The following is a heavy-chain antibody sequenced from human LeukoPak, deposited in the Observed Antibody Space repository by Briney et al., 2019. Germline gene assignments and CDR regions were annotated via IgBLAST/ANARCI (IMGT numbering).Heavy chain of an antibody. J-gene: IGHJ4*01. Sequence: GGSLRLSCAASGFTFNSYWMHWVRQAPGKGLVWVSRIKSDGSGTSYADSVKGRFTISRDNAKNTLYLQMNNLRDDDTAVYYCVRDVWGDRDSYFDYWGQGTLVTVSS. V-gene: IGHV3-74*01. CDR1: GFTFNSYW. CDR3: VRDVWGDRDSYFDY. CDR2: IKSDGSGT. D-gene: IGHD2-21*01.